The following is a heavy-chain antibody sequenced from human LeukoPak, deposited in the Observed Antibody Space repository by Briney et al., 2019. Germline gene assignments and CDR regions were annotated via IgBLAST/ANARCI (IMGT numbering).Heavy chain of an antibody. CDR2: IYYSGST. D-gene: IGHD2-2*01. CDR3: ARVGVGVVVPAANYYGMDV. J-gene: IGHJ6*02. Sequence: SETLSLTCTVSGGSISSYYWSWIRQPPGKGLEWIGYIYYSGSTNYNPSLKSRVTISVDTSKNQFSLKLSSVTAADTAMYYCARVGVGVVVPAANYYGMDVWGQGTTVTVSS. CDR1: GGSISSYY. V-gene: IGHV4-59*01.